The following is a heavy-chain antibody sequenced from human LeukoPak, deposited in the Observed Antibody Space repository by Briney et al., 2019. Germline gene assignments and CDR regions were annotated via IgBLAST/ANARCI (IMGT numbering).Heavy chain of an antibody. D-gene: IGHD6-6*01. CDR2: INTNSGGT. J-gene: IGHJ6*02. CDR1: GYTFTIHH. CDR3: ATLGYSSSSIPYYYYGMDV. V-gene: IGHV1-2*02. Sequence: ASVKVSCKASGYTFTIHHIQWVRQAPGQGLEWMGWINTNSGGTTYSQKFQGRITMTRDPSITTAYMELSSLRSDDTAVYYCATLGYSSSSIPYYYYGMDVWGQGTTVTVSS.